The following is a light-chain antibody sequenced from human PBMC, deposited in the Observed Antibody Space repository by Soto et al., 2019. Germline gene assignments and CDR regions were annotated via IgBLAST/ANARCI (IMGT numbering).Light chain of an antibody. J-gene: IGKJ3*01. V-gene: IGKV3-20*01. Sequence: EIVLTQSPGTLSLSPGERATLSCRASQSVSYYLAWYQQKPGQAPRLLIYDASNRATGIPDRFSGSGSGTDFTLTISRLEPEDFSVYYCHQYGTAPLTFGPGTKVDIK. CDR2: DAS. CDR3: HQYGTAPLT. CDR1: QSVSYY.